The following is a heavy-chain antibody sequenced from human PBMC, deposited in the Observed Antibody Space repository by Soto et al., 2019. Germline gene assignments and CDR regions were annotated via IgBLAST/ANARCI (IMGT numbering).Heavy chain of an antibody. J-gene: IGHJ4*02. V-gene: IGHV4-34*01. CDR1: GGSFSGYY. D-gene: IGHD3-16*01. CDR3: ARDNITGLLYL. Sequence: SETLSLTCAVYGGSFSGYYWTWIRQPPGTGLEWIGEINHSGSTNYNPSLKSRVTISVDTSKNQFSLKLTSVTAADTAVYYCARDNITGLLYLWGEGFLVPVS. CDR2: INHSGST.